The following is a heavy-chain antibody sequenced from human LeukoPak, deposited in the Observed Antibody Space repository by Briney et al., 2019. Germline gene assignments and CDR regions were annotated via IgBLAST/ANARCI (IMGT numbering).Heavy chain of an antibody. D-gene: IGHD3-22*01. V-gene: IGHV1-24*01. CDR3: ATARGPYDSSGYYAF. CDR1: GYTLTELS. J-gene: IGHJ4*02. Sequence: ASVKVSCKVSGYTLTELSMHWGRQAPGKGLEWMGGFDPEDGETIYAQKFQGRVTMTEDTSTDTAYMELSSLRSVDTAVYYCATARGPYDSSGYYAFWGQGTLVTVSS. CDR2: FDPEDGET.